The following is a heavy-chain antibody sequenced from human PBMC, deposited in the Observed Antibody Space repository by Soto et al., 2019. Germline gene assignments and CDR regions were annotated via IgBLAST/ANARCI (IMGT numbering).Heavy chain of an antibody. V-gene: IGHV1-18*01. CDR3: ARGRVVVVADYYSCLDY. D-gene: IGHD2-15*01. J-gene: IGHJ4*02. CDR1: GYTFTGYG. CDR2: ISAYNGNT. Sequence: DSVKVSCKASGYTFTGYGISWVRQAPGQGLEWMGWISAYNGNTNYAQKLQGRVTMTTDTSTSTAYMELRSLRSDDTAVYYCARGRVVVVADYYSCLDYWGQGTLVTVSS.